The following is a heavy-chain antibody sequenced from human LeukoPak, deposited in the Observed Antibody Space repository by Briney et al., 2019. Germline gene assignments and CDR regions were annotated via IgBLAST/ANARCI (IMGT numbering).Heavy chain of an antibody. CDR3: ARGGNFDLADY. Sequence: GGSLRLSCAASGFTFSSYSMNWVRQAPGEGREWVSCSSSISSTIYYADSVKGRFTISRDNAKNSLFLHMNSLRAEDTAVYFCARGGNFDLADYWGQGTLVTVSS. CDR2: SSSISSTI. J-gene: IGHJ4*02. V-gene: IGHV3-48*04. CDR1: GFTFSSYS. D-gene: IGHD3-3*01.